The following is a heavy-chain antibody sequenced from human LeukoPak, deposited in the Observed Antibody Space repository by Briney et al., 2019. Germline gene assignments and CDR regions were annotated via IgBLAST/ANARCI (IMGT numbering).Heavy chain of an antibody. CDR2: ISGSGSTM. D-gene: IGHD3-3*01. CDR1: GFTFSDHY. V-gene: IGHV3-11*01. CDR3: ARADFWSGYYRGYFDY. Sequence: GGSLRLSCAASGFTFSDHYMTWIRQAPGKGLEWVSHISGSGSTMYYADSVKGRFTISRDNAKNSLYLQMNSLRVEDTAVYYCARADFWSGYYRGYFDYWGQGTLVTVSS. J-gene: IGHJ4*02.